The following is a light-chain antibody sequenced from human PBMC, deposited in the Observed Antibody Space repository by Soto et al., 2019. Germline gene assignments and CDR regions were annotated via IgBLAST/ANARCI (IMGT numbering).Light chain of an antibody. CDR3: QQSYSTPLIT. CDR1: QSIISY. J-gene: IGKJ5*01. CDR2: AAS. Sequence: DIQMTQSPSSLSASVGDRVTITCRASQSIISYLNWYQQKPGKAPKLLIYAASSLQSGVPSRFSGSGSGTDFTLTISSLQPEDFATYYCQQSYSTPLITFGQGTRLEI. V-gene: IGKV1-39*01.